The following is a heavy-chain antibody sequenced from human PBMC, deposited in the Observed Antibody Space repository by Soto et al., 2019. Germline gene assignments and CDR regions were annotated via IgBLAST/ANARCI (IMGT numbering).Heavy chain of an antibody. CDR3: ARVRLIAVPGVLDY. J-gene: IGHJ4*02. Sequence: QVQLVQSGAEVKKPGASVKVSCKTSGYPFTSYGINWVRQAPGQGPEWMGWISAYNGKTSYTQKFQGRVTMTTDTSTSTALMALRSLTSDGTGVYYCARVRLIAVPGVLDYWGQGTLVTVSS. CDR1: GYPFTSYG. V-gene: IGHV1-18*01. CDR2: ISAYNGKT. D-gene: IGHD6-19*01.